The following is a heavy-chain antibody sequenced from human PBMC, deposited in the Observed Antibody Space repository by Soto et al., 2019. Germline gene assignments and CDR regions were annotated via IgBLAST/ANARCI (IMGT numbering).Heavy chain of an antibody. CDR2: ISSSSSTI. CDR3: ARAGYCSSTSCYYYYYYMDV. D-gene: IGHD2-2*01. J-gene: IGHJ6*03. V-gene: IGHV3-48*01. Sequence: GGSLRLSCAASGFTFSSYSMNWVRQAPGKGLEWVSYISSSSSTIYYADSVKGRFTISRDNAKNSLYLQMNSLRAEDTAVYYCARAGYCSSTSCYYYYYYMDVWGKGTTVTVSS. CDR1: GFTFSSYS.